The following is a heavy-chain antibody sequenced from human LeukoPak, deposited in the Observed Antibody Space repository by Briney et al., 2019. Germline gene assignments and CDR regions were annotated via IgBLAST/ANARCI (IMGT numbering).Heavy chain of an antibody. V-gene: IGHV3-21*01. CDR3: ARLKDILTAYIDY. J-gene: IGHJ4*02. Sequence: PGGSLRLSCAASGFTFSSYSMNWVRQAPGKGLEWVSSISSSSSYIYYADSVKGRFTISRDNAKNSLYLQMNSLRAEDTAVYYCARLKDILTAYIDYRGQGTLVTVSS. D-gene: IGHD3-9*01. CDR2: ISSSSSYI. CDR1: GFTFSSYS.